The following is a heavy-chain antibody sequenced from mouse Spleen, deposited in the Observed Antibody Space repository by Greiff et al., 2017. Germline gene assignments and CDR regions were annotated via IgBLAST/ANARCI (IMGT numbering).Heavy chain of an antibody. D-gene: IGHD1-1*01. CDR1: GFTFSSYA. J-gene: IGHJ1*01. CDR2: ISSGGSYT. V-gene: IGHV5-9-3*01. CDR3: ARQDGSSSFYWYFDV. Sequence: EVKLMESGGGLVKPGGSLKLSCAASGFTFSSYAMSWVRQTPEKRLEWVATISSGGSYTYYPDSVKGRSTISRDNAKNTLYLQMSSLRSEDTAMYYCARQDGSSSFYWYFDVWGAGTTVTGSS.